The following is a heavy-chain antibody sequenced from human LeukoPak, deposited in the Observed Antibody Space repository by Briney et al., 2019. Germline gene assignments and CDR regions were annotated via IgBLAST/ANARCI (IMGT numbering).Heavy chain of an antibody. CDR1: GFTFSSYA. Sequence: GGSLRLSCAASGFTFSSYAMSWVRQAPGKGLEWVSAISGSGGSTHYADSVKGRFIISRDNSKNTLYLQMNSLRAEDTAVYYCAKDPAIVLLWFGESEDYWGQGTLVTVSS. CDR2: ISGSGGST. J-gene: IGHJ4*02. CDR3: AKDPAIVLLWFGESEDY. D-gene: IGHD3-10*01. V-gene: IGHV3-23*01.